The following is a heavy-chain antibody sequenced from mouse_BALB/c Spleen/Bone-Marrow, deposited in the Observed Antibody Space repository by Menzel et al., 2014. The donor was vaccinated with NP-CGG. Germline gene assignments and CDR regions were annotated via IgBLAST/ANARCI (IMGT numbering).Heavy chain of an antibody. Sequence: EVQLVESGGGLVKPGGSLKLPCAASGFTFSDYYMFWVRQTPEKRLEWVATISDGVSYAYYPDSVKGRFTISRDNARNNLYLQMSSLKSEDAAMYYCARAPPYDFYAMDYWGQGTSVTVSS. J-gene: IGHJ4*01. V-gene: IGHV5-4*02. D-gene: IGHD2-13*01. CDR3: ARAPPYDFYAMDY. CDR2: ISDGVSYA. CDR1: GFTFSDYY.